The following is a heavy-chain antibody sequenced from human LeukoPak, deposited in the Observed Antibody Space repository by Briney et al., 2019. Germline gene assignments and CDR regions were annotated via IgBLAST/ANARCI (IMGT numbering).Heavy chain of an antibody. CDR1: GYTLTELS. D-gene: IGHD6-13*01. Sequence: ASVKVSCMVSGYTLTELSMHWVRQAPGKGLEWMGGFYPEDGETIYAQKLQGRVTMTEDTSTDTAYMELSSLRSEDTAVYYCATDGQPHAPYSSTVYGMDVWGQGTTVTVSS. J-gene: IGHJ6*02. CDR3: ATDGQPHAPYSSTVYGMDV. CDR2: FYPEDGET. V-gene: IGHV1-24*01.